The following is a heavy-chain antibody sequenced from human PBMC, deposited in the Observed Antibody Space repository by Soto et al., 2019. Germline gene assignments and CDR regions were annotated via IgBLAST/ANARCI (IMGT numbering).Heavy chain of an antibody. Sequence: GAAVKASCKASGYTFTSYGISWVRQAPGQGXEWMGWISAYNGNTNYAQKLQGRVTMTTDTSTSTAYMELRSLRSGDTAVYYCARDRGTMIVVVYDPRHYFDYWGQGPLVTVSS. CDR3: ARDRGTMIVVVYDPRHYFDY. V-gene: IGHV1-18*01. CDR1: GYTFTSYG. J-gene: IGHJ4*02. CDR2: ISAYNGNT. D-gene: IGHD3-22*01.